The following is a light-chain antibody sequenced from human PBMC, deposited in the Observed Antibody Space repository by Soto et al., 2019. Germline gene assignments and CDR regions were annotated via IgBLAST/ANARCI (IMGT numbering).Light chain of an antibody. J-gene: IGKJ2*01. CDR1: QSITSRY. CDR2: ATS. Sequence: EIVLTQSPGTLSLSPGERATFSCRASQSITSRYLAWYQQKPGQAPRLLISATSSRAPGIPDRFSGSGSGTDFTRTISRLEPEDFAVYYCQQYGDSPLYTFGQGTKVEIK. CDR3: QQYGDSPLYT. V-gene: IGKV3-20*01.